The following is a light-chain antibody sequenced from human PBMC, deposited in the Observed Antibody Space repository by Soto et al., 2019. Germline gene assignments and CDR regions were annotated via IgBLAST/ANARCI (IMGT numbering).Light chain of an antibody. CDR3: QQRYNWPLT. J-gene: IGKJ4*01. CDR1: QSVGGN. CDR2: DTF. Sequence: EVVLTQSPATLSLTPGERATLSCRASQSVGGNLVWYQQKPCQAPRLLIYDTFNRATGIPARFRGSGSGTDFTLTISSLEPEDSAVYYCQQRYNWPLTFGRGTKVEIK. V-gene: IGKV3-11*01.